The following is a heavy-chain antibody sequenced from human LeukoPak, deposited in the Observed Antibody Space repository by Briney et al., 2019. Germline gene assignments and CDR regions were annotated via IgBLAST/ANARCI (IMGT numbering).Heavy chain of an antibody. CDR3: ARATLKTNWFDP. D-gene: IGHD1-1*01. V-gene: IGHV4-31*03. CDR2: IYYSGST. J-gene: IGHJ5*02. CDR1: GGSISSGGYY. Sequence: SQTLSLTCTVSGGSISSGGYYWSWLRQHPGTGLEWIGYIYYSGSTYYNPSLKSRVTISVDTSKNQFSLKLSSVTAADTAVYYCARATLKTNWFDPWGQGTLVTVSS.